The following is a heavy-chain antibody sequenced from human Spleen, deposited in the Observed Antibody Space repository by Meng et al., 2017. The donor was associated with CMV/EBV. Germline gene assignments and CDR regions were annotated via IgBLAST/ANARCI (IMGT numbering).Heavy chain of an antibody. CDR3: ARGGIVGATRSYYYYYYGMDV. J-gene: IGHJ6*02. CDR1: GASISSSSYF. CDR2: ISYSGST. D-gene: IGHD1-26*01. Sequence: SETLSLTCSVSGASISSSSYFWDWIRQSPGKGVEWIGSISYSGSTYYNSSLKSRVTISVDMSKNQFTLKLSSVTAADTAVYYCARGGIVGATRSYYYYYYGMDVWGQGTTVTVSS. V-gene: IGHV4-39*06.